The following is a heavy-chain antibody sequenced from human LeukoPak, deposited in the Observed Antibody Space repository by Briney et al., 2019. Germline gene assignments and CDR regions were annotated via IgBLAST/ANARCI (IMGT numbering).Heavy chain of an antibody. CDR2: IRYDGSNK. CDR3: AKDRRQLEAFDY. J-gene: IGHJ4*02. CDR1: GFTFSSYG. V-gene: IGHV3-30*02. D-gene: IGHD6-6*01. Sequence: GGSLRLSSAASGFTFSSYGMHWVRQAPGKGLEWVAFIRYDGSNKYYADSVKGRFTISRDNSKNTLYLQMNSLRAEDTAVYYCAKDRRQLEAFDYWGQGTLVTVSS.